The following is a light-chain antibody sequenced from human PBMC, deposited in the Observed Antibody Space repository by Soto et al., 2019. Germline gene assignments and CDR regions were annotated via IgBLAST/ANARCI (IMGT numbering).Light chain of an antibody. CDR1: QSVSSN. CDR3: LQYNNGPPYS. J-gene: IGKJ2*03. Sequence: EIVMTQSPATLSVSPGERATLSCRASQSVSSNLAWYQQKPGQTPRLLIYGASTRATGIPARFSGSGSGTEFTLTISSLQSEDFADYYCLQYNNGPPYSFGQGTKLEIK. CDR2: GAS. V-gene: IGKV3-15*01.